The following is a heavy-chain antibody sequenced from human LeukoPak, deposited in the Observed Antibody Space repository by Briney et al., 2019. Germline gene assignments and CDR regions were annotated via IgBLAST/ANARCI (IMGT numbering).Heavy chain of an antibody. CDR1: GGSISSSSYY. CDR3: ARDYYDSSGYGNWFDP. J-gene: IGHJ5*02. Sequence: SETLSLTCTVSGGSISSSSYYWGWIRQPPGKGLEWIGYIYYSGSTNYNPSLKSRVTISVDTSKNQFSLKLSSVTAADTAVYYCARDYYDSSGYGNWFDPWGQGTLVTVSS. V-gene: IGHV4-61*01. D-gene: IGHD3-22*01. CDR2: IYYSGST.